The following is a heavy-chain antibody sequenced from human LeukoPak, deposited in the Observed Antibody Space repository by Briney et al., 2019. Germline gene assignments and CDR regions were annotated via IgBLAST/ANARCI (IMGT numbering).Heavy chain of an antibody. J-gene: IGHJ4*02. V-gene: IGHV3-21*01. CDR1: GFTFSSYS. CDR2: ISRSSSYI. D-gene: IGHD1-26*01. CDR3: ARYVKGRWELLGSLDY. Sequence: PGGSLRLSCAASGFTFSSYSMNWVRQAPGKGLEWVSSISRSSSYIYYADSVKGRFTISRDNPKNSLYLQMNSLRAEDTAVYYCARYVKGRWELLGSLDYWGQGTLVTVSS.